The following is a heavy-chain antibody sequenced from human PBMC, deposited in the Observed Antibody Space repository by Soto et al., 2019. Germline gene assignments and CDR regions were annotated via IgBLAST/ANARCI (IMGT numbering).Heavy chain of an antibody. D-gene: IGHD3-16*02. J-gene: IGHJ4*02. CDR1: GFTFSSYG. CDR3: AKGYSMITFGGVIVSPFDY. Sequence: SGGSLRLSCAASGFTFSSYGMHWVRQAPGKGLEWVAVISYDGSNKYYADSVKGRFTISRDNSKNTLYLQMNSLRAEDTAVYYCAKGYSMITFGGVIVSPFDYWGQGTLVTVSS. CDR2: ISYDGSNK. V-gene: IGHV3-30*18.